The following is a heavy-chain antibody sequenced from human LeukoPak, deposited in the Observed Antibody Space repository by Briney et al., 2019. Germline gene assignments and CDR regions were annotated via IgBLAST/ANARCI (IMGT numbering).Heavy chain of an antibody. V-gene: IGHV4-34*01. D-gene: IGHD6-19*01. CDR1: GGSFSGYY. CDR2: INHSGST. CDR3: VRRAYSSGWLIDY. Sequence: NPSETLSLTCAVYGGSFSGYYWSWIRQPPGKGLEWIGEINHSGSTNYNPSLKSRVTISVDTSKNQFSLKLSSVTAADTAVYYCVRRAYSSGWLIDYWGQGTLVTVSS. J-gene: IGHJ4*02.